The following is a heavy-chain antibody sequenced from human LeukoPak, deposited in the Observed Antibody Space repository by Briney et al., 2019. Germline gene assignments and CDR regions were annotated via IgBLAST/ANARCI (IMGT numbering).Heavy chain of an antibody. D-gene: IGHD2-2*01. CDR3: AIPKLGYCSSTSCLGGAFDI. CDR1: GGSISSSSYY. J-gene: IGHJ3*02. Sequence: SGTLSLTCTVSGGSISSSSYYWGWIRQPPGKGLEWIGCIYYSGSTYYNPSLKSRVTISVDTSKNQFSLKLSSVTAADTAVYYCAIPKLGYCSSTSCLGGAFDIWGQGTMVTVSS. CDR2: IYYSGST. V-gene: IGHV4-39*07.